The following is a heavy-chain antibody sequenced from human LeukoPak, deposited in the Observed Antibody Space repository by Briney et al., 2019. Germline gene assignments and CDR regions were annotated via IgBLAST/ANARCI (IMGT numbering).Heavy chain of an antibody. CDR3: ARAYYYGSGSSPFDY. J-gene: IGHJ4*02. Sequence: ASVKVSCKASGYTFTSYGISWVRQAPGQGLEWMEWISAYNGNTNYAQKLQGRVTMTTDTSTSTAYMELRSLRSDDTAVYYCARAYYYGSGSSPFDYWGQGTLVTVSS. CDR1: GYTFTSYG. D-gene: IGHD3-10*01. V-gene: IGHV1-18*01. CDR2: ISAYNGNT.